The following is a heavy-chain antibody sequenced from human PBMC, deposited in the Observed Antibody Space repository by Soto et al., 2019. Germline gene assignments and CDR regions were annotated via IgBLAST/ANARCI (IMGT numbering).Heavy chain of an antibody. CDR2: IYYSGST. V-gene: IGHV4-39*02. CDR3: ARDMRSMYCSSTSCEHFDY. Sequence: QLQLQESGPGLVKPSETLSLTCTVSGGPISSSSYYWGWIRQPPGKGLEWIGSIYYSGSTYYNPSLKSRVTISVDTSKNQFSLKLSSVTAADTAVYYCARDMRSMYCSSTSCEHFDYWGQGTLVTVSS. J-gene: IGHJ4*02. CDR1: GGPISSSSYY. D-gene: IGHD2-2*01.